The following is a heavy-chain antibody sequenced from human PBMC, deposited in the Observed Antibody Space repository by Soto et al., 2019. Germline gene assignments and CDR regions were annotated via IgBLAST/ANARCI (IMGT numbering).Heavy chain of an antibody. V-gene: IGHV3-33*01. CDR1: GFTFSSYG. CDR3: ARDCHYDHENEYYFDY. Sequence: QVQLVESGGGVVQPGRSLRLSCAASGFTFSSYGMHWVRQAPGKGLEWVAVIGYDGSNKYYADSVKGRFTSSRDNSKNTLYLQMNSLRAEDTAVYYCARDCHYDHENEYYFDYWGQGNLVTGSS. J-gene: IGHJ4*02. D-gene: IGHD5-12*01. CDR2: IGYDGSNK.